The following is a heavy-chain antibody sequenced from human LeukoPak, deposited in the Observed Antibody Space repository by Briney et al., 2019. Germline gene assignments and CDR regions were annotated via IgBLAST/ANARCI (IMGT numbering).Heavy chain of an antibody. V-gene: IGHV4-38-2*02. CDR2: IDHSGST. CDR1: GYSISSGYY. CDR3: ARIGAPTPRAFCDY. J-gene: IGHJ4*02. D-gene: IGHD2-15*01. Sequence: PSETLSLTCTVSGYSISSGYYWGWIRQPPGKGLEWTGSIDHSGSTYYNPSLKSRITISVDTSKNQFSLKLSSVTAADTAVYYCARIGAPTPRAFCDYWGQGNMVTVSS.